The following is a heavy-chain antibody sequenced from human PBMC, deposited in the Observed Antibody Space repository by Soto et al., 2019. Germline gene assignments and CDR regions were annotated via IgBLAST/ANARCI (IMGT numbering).Heavy chain of an antibody. V-gene: IGHV1-58*01. D-gene: IGHD3-3*01. CDR3: HSGVLRFLYLGAFDI. Sequence: ASVKVSCKASGFTFTSSAVHWVRQARGQRLEWIGWIDVGSGNTNYAQKFQERVTITRDMSTNTAYMDLSSLTSEDTAVYYCHSGVLRFLYLGAFDIWGQGTMVTVSS. CDR1: GFTFTSSA. J-gene: IGHJ3*02. CDR2: IDVGSGNT.